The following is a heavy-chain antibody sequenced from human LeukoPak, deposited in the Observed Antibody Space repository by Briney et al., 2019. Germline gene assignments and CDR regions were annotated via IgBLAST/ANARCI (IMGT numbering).Heavy chain of an antibody. Sequence: SETLSLTCTVSGGSISSYYWSWIRQPPGKGLEWIGYMYYSGRTNYNPSLKSRVTISVDTSKNQFSLKLSSVTAADTAVYYCARTFSESYYYYGMDVWGQGTTVTVSS. J-gene: IGHJ6*02. V-gene: IGHV4-59*01. CDR2: MYYSGRT. CDR3: ARTFSESYYYYGMDV. D-gene: IGHD1-26*01. CDR1: GGSISSYY.